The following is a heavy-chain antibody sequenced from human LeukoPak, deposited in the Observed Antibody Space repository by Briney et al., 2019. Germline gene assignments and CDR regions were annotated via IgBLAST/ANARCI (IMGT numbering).Heavy chain of an antibody. CDR2: IYYSRST. CDR1: GGSISSHY. CDR3: ARGDIVATPYYFDY. V-gene: IGHV4-59*11. D-gene: IGHD5-12*01. J-gene: IGHJ4*02. Sequence: SETLSLTCTVSGGSISSHYWSCIPQPPGKGLEWSGYIYYSRSTNYNPSLKSRVTISVDTSKNQFSLKLSSVTAADTAVYYCARGDIVATPYYFDYWGQGTLVTVSS.